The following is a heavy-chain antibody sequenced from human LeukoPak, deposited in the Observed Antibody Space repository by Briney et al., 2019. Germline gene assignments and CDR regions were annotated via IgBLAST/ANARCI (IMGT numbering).Heavy chain of an antibody. CDR1: GFTFDDYA. V-gene: IGHV3-9*01. Sequence: GGSLRLSCAASGFTFDDYAMHWVRQAPGKGLEWVSGISWNSGSIGYADSVKGRFTISRDNAKNSLYLQMNSLRAEDTALYYCAKGNVRGVIWSWSDPWGQGTLVTVSS. D-gene: IGHD3-10*02. CDR3: AKGNVRGVIWSWSDP. CDR2: ISWNSGSI. J-gene: IGHJ5*02.